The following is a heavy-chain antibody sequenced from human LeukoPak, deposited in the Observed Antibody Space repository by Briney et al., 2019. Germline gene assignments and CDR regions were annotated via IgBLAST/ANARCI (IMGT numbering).Heavy chain of an antibody. D-gene: IGHD6-19*01. CDR3: TRGRGSPGTAVAGTLGYFDY. CDR2: IYHSGTT. J-gene: IGHJ4*02. Sequence: SETLSLTCAVSGGSISSGGFSWSWIRQPPGKGLEWIGYIYHSGTTYNNPSLLSRVTISVDRSKNQFSLKLSSVTAADTAVYYCTRGRGSPGTAVAGTLGYFDYWGQGILVTVSS. CDR1: GGSISSGGFS. V-gene: IGHV4-30-2*01.